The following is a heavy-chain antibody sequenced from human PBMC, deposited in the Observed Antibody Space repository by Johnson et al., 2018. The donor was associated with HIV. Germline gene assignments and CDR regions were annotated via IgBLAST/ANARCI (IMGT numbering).Heavy chain of an antibody. CDR3: AREAWGFGERVDAFDI. J-gene: IGHJ3*02. CDR1: GFSFSTYG. V-gene: IGHV3-33*08. D-gene: IGHD3-10*01. Sequence: QMLLVESGGGVVQPGRSLRLSCAASGFSFSTYGMNWVRQAPGKGLEWVAVISYDGSNKDYVDSVKGRFNISRDNSKTTLYLQMNSLRAEGTAVYYFAREAWGFGERVDAFDIWGQGTMVTVSS. CDR2: ISYDGSNK.